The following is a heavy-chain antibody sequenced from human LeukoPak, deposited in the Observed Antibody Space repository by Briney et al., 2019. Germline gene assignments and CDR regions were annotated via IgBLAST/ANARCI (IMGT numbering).Heavy chain of an antibody. CDR2: IDEDGSEK. D-gene: IGHD2-21*02. CDR1: GFTFNTFW. Sequence: GGSLRLSCAASGFTFNTFWMSWVRQAPGKGLEWVANIDEDGSEKYYVESVKGRFTISRDNAKNTLYLQMNSLRAEDTAVYYCAKFVTRGGRVPFDYWGQGTLVTVSS. CDR3: AKFVTRGGRVPFDY. V-gene: IGHV3-7*01. J-gene: IGHJ4*02.